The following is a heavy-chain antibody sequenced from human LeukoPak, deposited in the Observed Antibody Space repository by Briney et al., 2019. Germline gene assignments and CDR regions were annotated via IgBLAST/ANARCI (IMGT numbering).Heavy chain of an antibody. CDR1: GFTFSSYA. J-gene: IGHJ3*02. CDR2: ISGSGGST. D-gene: IGHD3-22*01. Sequence: PGGSLRLSCAASGFTFSSYAMSWVRQAPGKGLEWVSAISGSGGSTYYADSVKGRFTISRDNSKNTLYLQMNSLRAEDTAVYYCARERTTMIVVVHDAFDIWGQGTMVTVSS. CDR3: ARERTTMIVVVHDAFDI. V-gene: IGHV3-23*01.